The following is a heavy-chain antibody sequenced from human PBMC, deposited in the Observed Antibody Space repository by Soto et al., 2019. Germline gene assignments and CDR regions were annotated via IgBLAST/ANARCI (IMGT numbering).Heavy chain of an antibody. Sequence: GGSLRLSCAASGFTFSSYSMNWVRQAPGKGLEWISYISSSGHTIYYRDSVKGRFTISRDNGKNSLYLQLNSLRVEDTAVYYCARAPGSLLWSNWFQHWGQGTLVTVSS. J-gene: IGHJ1*01. CDR2: ISSSGHTI. CDR3: ARAPGSLLWSNWFQH. D-gene: IGHD3-10*01. V-gene: IGHV3-48*01. CDR1: GFTFSSYS.